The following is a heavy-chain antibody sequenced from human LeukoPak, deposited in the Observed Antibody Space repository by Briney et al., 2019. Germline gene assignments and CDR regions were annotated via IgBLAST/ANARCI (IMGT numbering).Heavy chain of an antibody. CDR2: ISAYNGNT. CDR1: GYTFTSYG. Sequence: EASVKVSCKASGYTFTSYGISWERQAPGQGLEWMGWISAYNGNTNYAQKFQGRVTMTEDTSTDTAYMELRSLTSEDTAVYYCVSHDFWSGPRWGQGTLVTVSS. J-gene: IGHJ4*02. D-gene: IGHD3-3*01. V-gene: IGHV1-18*01. CDR3: VSHDFWSGPR.